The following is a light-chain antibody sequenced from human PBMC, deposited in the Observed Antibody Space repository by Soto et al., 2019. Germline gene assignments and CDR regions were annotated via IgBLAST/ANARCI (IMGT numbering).Light chain of an antibody. V-gene: IGLV1-44*01. CDR3: AAWDDGLNGLV. CDR1: SSDVVSNT. Sequence: QSVLTQPPSASGTPGQGVTISCSGGSSDVVSNTVNWYQHLPGTAPKLLIYTNNQRPSGVPDRFSGSKSGTSASLAISGLQSEDEADYYCAAWDDGLNGLVFGGGTKLTVL. CDR2: TNN. J-gene: IGLJ2*01.